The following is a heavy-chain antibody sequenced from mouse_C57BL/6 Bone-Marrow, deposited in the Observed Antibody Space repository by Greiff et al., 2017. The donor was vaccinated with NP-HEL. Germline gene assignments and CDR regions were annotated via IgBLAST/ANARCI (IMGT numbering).Heavy chain of an antibody. CDR1: GYSITSGYY. CDR3: ARGGDYSNCWYFDV. CDR2: ISYDGSN. J-gene: IGHJ1*03. V-gene: IGHV3-6*01. Sequence: EVQLQQSGPGLVKPSQSLSLTCSVTGYSITSGYYWNWIRQFPGNKLEWMGYISYDGSNNYNPSLKNRISITRDTSKNQFFLKLNSVTTEDTATYYCARGGDYSNCWYFDVWGTGTTVTVSS. D-gene: IGHD2-5*01.